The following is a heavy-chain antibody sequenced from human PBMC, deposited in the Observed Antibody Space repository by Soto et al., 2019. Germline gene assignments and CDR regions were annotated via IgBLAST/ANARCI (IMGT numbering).Heavy chain of an antibody. Sequence: ASVKVSCKASGYTLTSYAMHWVCQAPGQRLEWMGWINAGNGNTKYSQKFQGRVTITRDTSASTAYMELSSLRSEDTAVYYCAKDYYDSSGYYPPALLFDYWGQGTLVTVSS. V-gene: IGHV1-3*01. CDR3: AKDYYDSSGYYPPALLFDY. CDR1: GYTLTSYA. CDR2: INAGNGNT. J-gene: IGHJ4*02. D-gene: IGHD3-22*01.